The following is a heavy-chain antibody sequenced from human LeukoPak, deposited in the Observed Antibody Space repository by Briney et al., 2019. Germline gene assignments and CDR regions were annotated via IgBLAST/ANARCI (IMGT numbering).Heavy chain of an antibody. V-gene: IGHV4-59*01. Sequence: SETLSLTCTVSGGSISSYYWSWIRQPPGKGLEWIGYIYYSGSTNCNPSLKSRVTISVDTSKNQFSLKLSSVTAADTAVYYCARGRPSGYGSYYYMDVWGKGTTVTVSS. D-gene: IGHD5-12*01. CDR3: ARGRPSGYGSYYYMDV. J-gene: IGHJ6*03. CDR2: IYYSGST. CDR1: GGSISSYY.